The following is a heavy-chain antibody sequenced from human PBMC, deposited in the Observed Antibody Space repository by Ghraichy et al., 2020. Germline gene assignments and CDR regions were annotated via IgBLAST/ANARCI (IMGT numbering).Heavy chain of an antibody. Sequence: GGSLRLSCKASGFIFSKSWMSWVRLSPERGLEWVANINDDGKETYYVDSLRGRFTISRDNDKNSLFLQITRLGVDDTAIYYCARDPKHGDIDYWGQGTLVAVST. CDR3: ARDPKHGDIDY. CDR2: INDDGKET. V-gene: IGHV3-7*03. D-gene: IGHD3-10*01. CDR1: GFIFSKSW. J-gene: IGHJ4*02.